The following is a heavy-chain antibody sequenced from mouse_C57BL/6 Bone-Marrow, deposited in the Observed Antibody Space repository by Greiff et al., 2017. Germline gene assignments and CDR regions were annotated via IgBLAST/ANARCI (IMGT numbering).Heavy chain of an antibody. CDR1: GYSITSGYY. V-gene: IGHV3-6*01. J-gene: IGHJ3*01. CDR2: ISSDGSN. CDR3: ARVDDGYRFAY. D-gene: IGHD2-3*01. Sequence: EVQLQESGPGLVKPSQSLSLTCSVTGYSITSGYYWNWIRQFPGNKLEWMGYISSDGSNNYNPSLKNLIPITRDTSKNQFFLKLNSVTTEDSATYYCARVDDGYRFAYWGQGTLVTVSA.